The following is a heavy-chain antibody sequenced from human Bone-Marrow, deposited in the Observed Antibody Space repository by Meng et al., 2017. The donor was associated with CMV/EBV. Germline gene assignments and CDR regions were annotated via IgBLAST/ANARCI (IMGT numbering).Heavy chain of an antibody. CDR1: GFTFSSYW. CDR3: ARVAVERGGLDS. Sequence: GESLKISCAASGFTFSSYWMHWVRQAPGKGLVWVSRINSDGSSTSYADSVKGRFTISRDNAKNTLYLQMNSLRAEDTAVYYCARVAVERGGLDSWGQGTMVTVSS. J-gene: IGHJ4*02. D-gene: IGHD4-23*01. V-gene: IGHV3-74*01. CDR2: INSDGSST.